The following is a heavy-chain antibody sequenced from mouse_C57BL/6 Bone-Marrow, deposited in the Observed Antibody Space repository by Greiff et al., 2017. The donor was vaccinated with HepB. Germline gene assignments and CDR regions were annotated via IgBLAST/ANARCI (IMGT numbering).Heavy chain of an antibody. CDR3: ARDEGDFDY. Sequence: EVKLMESGGGLVQSGRSLRLSCATSGFTFSDFYMEWVRQAPGKGLEWIAASRNKANDYTTEYSASVKGRFIVSRDTSQSILYLQMNALRAEDTAIYYCARDEGDFDYWGQGTTLTVSS. CDR1: GFTFSDFY. J-gene: IGHJ2*01. V-gene: IGHV7-1*01. CDR2: SRNKANDYTT.